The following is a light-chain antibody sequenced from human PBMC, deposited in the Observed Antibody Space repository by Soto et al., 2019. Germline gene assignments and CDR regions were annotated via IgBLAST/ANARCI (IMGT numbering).Light chain of an antibody. J-gene: IGKJ1*01. V-gene: IGKV3-15*01. CDR2: RAS. Sequence: EIVMTQSPATLSVSPGERATLSCRASQSVSSNLAWYQQKPGQAPRLLIYRASTRATGIPARFSGSGSGTEFTRTISSLQSEDFAVYYCQQYNNWPRTFGQGTKVESK. CDR3: QQYNNWPRT. CDR1: QSVSSN.